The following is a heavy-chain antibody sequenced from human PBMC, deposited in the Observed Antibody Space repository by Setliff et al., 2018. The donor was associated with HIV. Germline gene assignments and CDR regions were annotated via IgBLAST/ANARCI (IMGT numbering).Heavy chain of an antibody. CDR1: GGSISSGDYY. J-gene: IGHJ4*02. Sequence: PSETLSLTCTVSGGSISSGDYYWSWIRQHPGKGLEWIGYINYSGNTYYNPSLRSRLNISVDTSKSHFSLKLSSMTAADTAVYYCATTPDSSGYFPEGFFDYWGQGILVTVSS. D-gene: IGHD3-22*01. V-gene: IGHV4-31*03. CDR3: ATTPDSSGYFPEGFFDY. CDR2: INYSGNT.